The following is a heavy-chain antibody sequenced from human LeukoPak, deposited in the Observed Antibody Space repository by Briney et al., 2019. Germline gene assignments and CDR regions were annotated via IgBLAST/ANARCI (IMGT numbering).Heavy chain of an antibody. CDR3: ARDNTLDSYCSGGSCFKNAFDI. V-gene: IGHV3-48*03. D-gene: IGHD2-15*01. CDR2: ISSSGSTI. J-gene: IGHJ3*02. CDR1: GFTFSSYE. Sequence: GGSLRLSCAASGFTFSSYEMNWVRQAPGKGLEWVSYISSSGSTIYYADSVKGRFTISRDNAKNSLYLQMNSLRAEDTAAYYCARDNTLDSYCSGGSCFKNAFDIWGQGTMVTVSS.